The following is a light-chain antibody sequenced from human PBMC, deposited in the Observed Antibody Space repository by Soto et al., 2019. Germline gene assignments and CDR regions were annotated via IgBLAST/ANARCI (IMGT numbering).Light chain of an antibody. CDR1: SSNIGAGYE. V-gene: IGLV1-40*01. Sequence: QSVLTQPPSVSGAPGQRITISCTGSSSNIGAGYEVHWYQQLPGTAPKLLIYDSINRPSGVPDRFSGSKSGTSASQAITGLQAEDEADYYCQSYDSSLSGAVFGGGTKLTVL. CDR2: DSI. CDR3: QSYDSSLSGAV. J-gene: IGLJ3*02.